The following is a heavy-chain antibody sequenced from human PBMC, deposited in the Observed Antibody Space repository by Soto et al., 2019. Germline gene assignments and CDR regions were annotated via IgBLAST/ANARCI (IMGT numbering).Heavy chain of an antibody. CDR2: INHSGST. J-gene: IGHJ4*02. V-gene: IGHV4-34*01. CDR3: ARPRAIGYSSGWYFDY. D-gene: IGHD6-19*01. Sequence: SETLSLTCAVYGGSFSGYYWSWIRQPPGKGLEWIGEINHSGSTNYNPSLKSRVTISVDTSKNQFSLKLSSVTAADTAVYYCARPRAIGYSSGWYFDYWGQGTLVTVSS. CDR1: GGSFSGYY.